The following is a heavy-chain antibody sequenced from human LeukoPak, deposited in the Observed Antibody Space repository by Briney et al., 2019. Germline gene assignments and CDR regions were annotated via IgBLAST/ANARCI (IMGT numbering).Heavy chain of an antibody. CDR2: ISSNGGST. D-gene: IGHD6-19*01. CDR3: ARGGRIAVAAADY. J-gene: IGHJ4*02. CDR1: GFTFSNAW. V-gene: IGHV3-64*01. Sequence: GGSLRLSCAASGFTFSNAWMSWVRQAPGKGLEYVSAISSNGGSTYYANSVKGRFTISRDNSKNTLYLQMGSLRAEDMAVYYCARGGRIAVAAADYWGQGTLVTVSS.